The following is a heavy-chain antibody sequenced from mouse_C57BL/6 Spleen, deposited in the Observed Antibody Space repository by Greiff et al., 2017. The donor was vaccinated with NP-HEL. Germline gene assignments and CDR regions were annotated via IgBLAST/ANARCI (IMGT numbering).Heavy chain of an antibody. Sequence: VQLQESGPELVKPGASVKISCKASGYAFSSSWMNWVKQRPGKGLEWIGRIYPGDGDTNYNGKFKGKATLTVDKPSSTAYMQLSSLTSEDSAVYYCARNDYDEDYAMDYWGQGTSVTVSS. CDR2: IYPGDGDT. J-gene: IGHJ4*01. CDR3: ARNDYDEDYAMDY. V-gene: IGHV1-82*01. D-gene: IGHD2-4*01. CDR1: GYAFSSSW.